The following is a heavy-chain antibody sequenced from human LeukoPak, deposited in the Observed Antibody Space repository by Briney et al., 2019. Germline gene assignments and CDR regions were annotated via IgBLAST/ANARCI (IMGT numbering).Heavy chain of an antibody. CDR1: GFTFSSYA. Sequence: PGGSLRLSCAASGFTFSSYAMSWVRQAPGKGLEWVSSISSTSAYIHYADSVRGRFTISRDNTDNVVYLQMNSLRAEDTAVYYCSRGAVAGPTGWFDPWGQGTLVTVSS. J-gene: IGHJ5*02. V-gene: IGHV3-21*01. CDR2: ISSTSAYI. CDR3: SRGAVAGPTGWFDP. D-gene: IGHD6-19*01.